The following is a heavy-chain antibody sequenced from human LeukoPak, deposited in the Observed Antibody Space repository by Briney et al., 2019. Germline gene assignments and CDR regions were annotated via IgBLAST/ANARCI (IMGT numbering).Heavy chain of an antibody. CDR3: ARDRDILIASFDY. CDR2: INPNSGDT. CDR1: GYTFTVHY. V-gene: IGHV1-2*02. D-gene: IGHD3-9*01. Sequence: ASVKVSCKASGYTFTVHYMHWVRQAPGQGPEWTGWINPNSGDTKYAEKFQGRVTMTRDTSISTAYMELSRLRSDDTAVYFCARDRDILIASFDYWGQGTLVTVSS. J-gene: IGHJ4*02.